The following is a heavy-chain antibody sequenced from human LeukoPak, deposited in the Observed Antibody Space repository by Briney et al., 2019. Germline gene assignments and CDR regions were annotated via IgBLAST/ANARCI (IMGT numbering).Heavy chain of an antibody. J-gene: IGHJ4*02. CDR2: ISDSGTTT. V-gene: IGHV3-23*01. CDR3: AKVRYYYDSTGYYPFYVDY. D-gene: IGHD3-22*01. CDR1: EFSFRRYA. Sequence: PGGSLRVSCAASEFSFRRYAMSWVRQAPGKGLEWVSAISDSGTTTYYADSVKGRFTISRDNSKNTLYLQMNSLRAEDTAVYYCAKVRYYYDSTGYYPFYVDYWGQGTLVTVSS.